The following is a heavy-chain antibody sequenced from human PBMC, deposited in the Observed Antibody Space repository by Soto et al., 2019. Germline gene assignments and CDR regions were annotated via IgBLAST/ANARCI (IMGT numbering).Heavy chain of an antibody. CDR1: GGSISSTDYS. CDR3: ARHGYYPYPYFDS. V-gene: IGHV4-39*01. CDR2: IYYTGST. D-gene: IGHD5-18*01. J-gene: IGHJ4*02. Sequence: QLQLQESGPGLVKPSETLSLTCTVSGGSISSTDYSWGWIRQPPGKGLEWIGTIYYTGSTYYNPSVKSRVTISVDTSTNQFSLKPTSVTAADTAVYYCARHGYYPYPYFDSWGQGTPVTVSS.